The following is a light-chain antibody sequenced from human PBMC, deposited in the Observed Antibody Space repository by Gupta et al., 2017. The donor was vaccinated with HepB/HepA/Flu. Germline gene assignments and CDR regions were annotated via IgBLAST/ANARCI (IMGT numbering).Light chain of an antibody. J-gene: IGLJ2*01. CDR1: SLRSYY. CDR3: DSRVSSSNHVV. V-gene: IGLV3-19*01. CDR2: GKN. Sequence: SSELTQDPAVSVALGQTVRITCQGDSLRSYYASWYQQKPGQAPVLVIYGKNNRPSGIPDRFSGSSSGNTASLTITGAQAEDEADYYCDSRVSSSNHVVFGGGTKLTVL.